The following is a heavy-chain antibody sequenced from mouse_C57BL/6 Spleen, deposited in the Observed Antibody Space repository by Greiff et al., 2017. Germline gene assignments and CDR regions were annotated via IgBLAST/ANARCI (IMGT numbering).Heavy chain of an antibody. CDR1: GYAFSSSW. Sequence: VQLQQSGPELVKPGASVKISCKASGYAFSSSWMNWVKQRPGKGLEWIGRIYPGDGDTNYNGKFKGKATLTADKSSSTAYMQLSSLTSEDSAVYFCARQRWDEDYWGQGTTRTVSS. CDR3: ARQRWDEDY. V-gene: IGHV1-82*01. J-gene: IGHJ2*01. D-gene: IGHD4-1*01. CDR2: IYPGDGDT.